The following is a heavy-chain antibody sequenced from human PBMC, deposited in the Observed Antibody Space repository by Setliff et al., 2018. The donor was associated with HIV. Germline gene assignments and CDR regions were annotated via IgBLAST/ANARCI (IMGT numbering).Heavy chain of an antibody. V-gene: IGHV4-38-2*02. Sequence: SETLSLTCTVSGYSISSGYYWGWIRQPPGKGLEWIGSIYHSGSTYYNPSLKSRVAISVDKSKNQFSLELNSVTAADTALYYCVAPTMDVWGQGISVTVSS. CDR2: IYHSGST. CDR3: VAPTMDV. J-gene: IGHJ6*02. CDR1: GYSISSGYY.